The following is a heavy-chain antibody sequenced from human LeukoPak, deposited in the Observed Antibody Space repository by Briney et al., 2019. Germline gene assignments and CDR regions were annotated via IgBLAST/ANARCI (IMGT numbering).Heavy chain of an antibody. Sequence: GASLRLSCAASGFTFSAYAMSWVRQAPGKGLEWVAVIWYDGSNKYYADSVKGRFTISRDNSKNTLYLQMNSLRAEDTAVYYCARGIDAFDIWGQGTMVTVSS. CDR2: IWYDGSNK. CDR3: ARGIDAFDI. CDR1: GFTFSAYA. V-gene: IGHV3-33*08. J-gene: IGHJ3*02.